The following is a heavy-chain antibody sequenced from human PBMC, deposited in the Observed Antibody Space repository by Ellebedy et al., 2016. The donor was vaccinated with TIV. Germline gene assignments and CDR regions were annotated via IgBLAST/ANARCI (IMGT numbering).Heavy chain of an antibody. D-gene: IGHD1-26*01. V-gene: IGHV3-74*01. CDR3: ATDEGGSYDS. Sequence: GESLKISCAASGFTFSNHWMHWVRHAPGKGLVWVSRIDTDGSSTTYADSVKGRFTVSRDNTKNTLYLQMSGLRADDSAVYYCATDEGGSYDSWGQGTRVSVSS. CDR2: IDTDGSST. CDR1: GFTFSNHW. J-gene: IGHJ4*02.